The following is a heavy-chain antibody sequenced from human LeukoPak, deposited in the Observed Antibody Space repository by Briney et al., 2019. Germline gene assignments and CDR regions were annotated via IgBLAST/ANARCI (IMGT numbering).Heavy chain of an antibody. Sequence: SETLSLTCTVSGGSISSHYWNWIRQPPGKGLEWIGYIYYSGSTNYNPSLKSRVTISVDTSKNQFSLKLSSVTAADTAVYYCARGGPYCSGGSCPNWFDPWGQGTLVTVSS. V-gene: IGHV4-59*11. CDR1: GGSISSHY. D-gene: IGHD2-15*01. CDR2: IYYSGST. CDR3: ARGGPYCSGGSCPNWFDP. J-gene: IGHJ5*02.